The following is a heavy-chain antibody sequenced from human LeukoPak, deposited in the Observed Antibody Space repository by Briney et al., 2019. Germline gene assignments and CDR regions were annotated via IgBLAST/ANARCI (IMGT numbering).Heavy chain of an antibody. J-gene: IGHJ4*02. CDR3: VRRGDASSGWGDHDF. V-gene: IGHV3-23*01. D-gene: IGHD6-19*01. CDR1: GFTFNRNA. Sequence: GGSLRLSCAASGFTFNRNAISWVREAPGKGLEWVSTIGGSGDKTFYADSVKGRFTISRDNSKNMVHLQMNSLTGEDTALYYCVRRGDASSGWGDHDFWGQGALVTVSS. CDR2: IGGSGDKT.